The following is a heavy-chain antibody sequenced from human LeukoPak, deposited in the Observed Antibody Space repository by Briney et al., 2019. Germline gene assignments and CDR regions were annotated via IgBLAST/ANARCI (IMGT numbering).Heavy chain of an antibody. J-gene: IGHJ3*02. CDR2: ISGSGGST. V-gene: IGHV3-23*01. Sequence: PGGSLRLSCAASGFTFSSYAMSWVRQAPGKGLEWVSAISGSGGSTYYADSVKGRFTISRDNSKNTLYLQMNSLRAEDTAVYYCARDRPPRRRKLNDTARGPGAFDIWGQGTMVTVSS. D-gene: IGHD5-18*01. CDR3: ARDRPPRRRKLNDTARGPGAFDI. CDR1: GFTFSSYA.